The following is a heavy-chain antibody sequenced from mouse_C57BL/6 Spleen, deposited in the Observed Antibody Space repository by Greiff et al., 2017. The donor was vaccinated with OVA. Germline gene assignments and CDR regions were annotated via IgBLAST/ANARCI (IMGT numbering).Heavy chain of an antibody. D-gene: IGHD2-1*01. Sequence: QVQLQQPGAELVRPGSSVKLSCKASGYTFTSYWMHWVKQRPIQGLEWIGNIDPSDSETHYNQKFKDKATLTVDKSSSTAYMQLSSLTSEDSAVYYCARGGNHVGGAMDYWGQGTSVTVSS. CDR1: GYTFTSYW. V-gene: IGHV1-52*01. J-gene: IGHJ4*01. CDR2: IDPSDSET. CDR3: ARGGNHVGGAMDY.